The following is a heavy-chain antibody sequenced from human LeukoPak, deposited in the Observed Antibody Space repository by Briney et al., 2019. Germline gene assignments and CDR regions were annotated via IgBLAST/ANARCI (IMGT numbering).Heavy chain of an antibody. J-gene: IGHJ5*02. Sequence: GGSLRLSCAASGFTVSSNYMSWVRQAPGKGLEWVSVINSGGSTYYADSVTVRFTISRDNSKNTLNLQLNSLRAEDTAVYYCARDLGQYYDTSDNWFDPWGQGTLVTVSS. D-gene: IGHD3-22*01. CDR3: ARDLGQYYDTSDNWFDP. CDR2: INSGGST. V-gene: IGHV3-66*01. CDR1: GFTVSSNY.